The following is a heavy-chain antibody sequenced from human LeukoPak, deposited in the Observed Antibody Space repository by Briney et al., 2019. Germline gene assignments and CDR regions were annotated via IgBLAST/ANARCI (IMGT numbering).Heavy chain of an antibody. J-gene: IGHJ4*02. CDR2: IHSDGSPT. V-gene: IGHV3-74*01. Sequence: GGSLRLSCAASGFTFSTYWMHWVRQAPGKGLVWVSRIHSDGSPTSYADSVKGRFTIARDNAKNTLYLQMDSLRAEDTAVYYCARGSALSAYFDYWGQGTLVTVSS. D-gene: IGHD3-10*01. CDR1: GFTFSTYW. CDR3: ARGSALSAYFDY.